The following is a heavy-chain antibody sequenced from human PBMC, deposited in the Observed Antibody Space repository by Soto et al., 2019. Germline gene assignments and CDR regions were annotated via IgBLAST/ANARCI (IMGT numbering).Heavy chain of an antibody. D-gene: IGHD3-22*01. Sequence: SETRSLTCTVSGGSISSGGYYWSWIRQHPGKGLEWIGYIYYSGSTYYNPSLKSRVTISVDTSKNQFSLKLSSVTAADTAVYYCARDRMYYYDCSGYPPQYGVDVWGQGTTVTVPS. CDR3: ARDRMYYYDCSGYPPQYGVDV. J-gene: IGHJ6*02. CDR2: IYYSGST. CDR1: GGSISSGGYY. V-gene: IGHV4-31*03.